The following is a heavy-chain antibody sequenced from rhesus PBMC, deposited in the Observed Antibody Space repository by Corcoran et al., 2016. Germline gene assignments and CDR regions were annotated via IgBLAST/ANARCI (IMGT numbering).Heavy chain of an antibody. CDR3: ARVYGSSYLGSFDY. CDR1: GGSISDSYR. J-gene: IGHJ4*01. CDR2: IYGSRTST. D-gene: IGHD4-29*01. Sequence: QVQLQESGPGVVKPSETLSLTCAVSGGSISDSYRWSWIRQPPGKGLEWIGYIYGSRTSTNYNPSLKSRVTISKDTSKNQFSLKLSSVTAADTAVYYGARVYGSSYLGSFDYWGQGVLVTVSS. V-gene: IGHV4S10*01.